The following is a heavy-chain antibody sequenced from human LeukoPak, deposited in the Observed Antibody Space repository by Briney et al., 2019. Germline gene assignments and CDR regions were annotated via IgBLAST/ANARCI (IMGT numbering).Heavy chain of an antibody. D-gene: IGHD3-3*01. V-gene: IGHV3-7*01. Sequence: PGGSLRLSCAASGFTFNVYWMNWVRQAPGKGLEWVANIKHDGTEKNYVDSVKGRFTIYRDNAENTLYLQMNSLRAEDTAVYYCAREPKTIFGVVSNDAFDIWGQGTMVTVSS. CDR2: IKHDGTEK. CDR3: AREPKTIFGVVSNDAFDI. CDR1: GFTFNVYW. J-gene: IGHJ3*02.